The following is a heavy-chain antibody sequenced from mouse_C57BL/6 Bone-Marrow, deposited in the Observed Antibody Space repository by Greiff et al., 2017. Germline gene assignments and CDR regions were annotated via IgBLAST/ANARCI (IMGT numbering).Heavy chain of an antibody. CDR3: ASLDYDGAWFAY. J-gene: IGHJ3*01. Sequence: EVQRVESGGGLVKPGGSLKLSCAASGFTFSSYTMSWVRQTPEKRLEWVATISGGGGNTYYPDSVKGRFTISRDNAKNTLYLQMSSLRSEDAALYYCASLDYDGAWFAYWGQGTLVTVSA. V-gene: IGHV5-9*01. CDR2: ISGGGGNT. CDR1: GFTFSSYT. D-gene: IGHD2-4*01.